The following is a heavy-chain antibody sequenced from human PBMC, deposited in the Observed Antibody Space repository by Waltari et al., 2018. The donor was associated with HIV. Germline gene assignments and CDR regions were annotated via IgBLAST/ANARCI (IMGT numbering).Heavy chain of an antibody. V-gene: IGHV4-34*01. CDR1: GGSLNGYH. CDR2: IDQSESA. CDR3: ARGYYRDSKGPYY. Sequence: QVQIQQWGAGLLKPSETLSVTCNISGGSLNGYHWTWIRQPPGKGLQWIGEIDQSESAKYRPSLQSRVVISMDTSKKQVSLRLTSVTAADTAVYYCARGYYRDSKGPYYWGQGILVAVSS. J-gene: IGHJ4*02. D-gene: IGHD3-16*01.